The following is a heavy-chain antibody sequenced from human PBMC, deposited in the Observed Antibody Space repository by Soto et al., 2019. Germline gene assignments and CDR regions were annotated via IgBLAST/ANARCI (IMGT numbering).Heavy chain of an antibody. Sequence: PGGSLRLCCVASGITVGSRAMSWVRQAPGEGLEWVSSITDSGGDAKYADSVRGRFTISRDNSKNTLYLQMSSLRAEDSAVYYCARGSTDSYPGSRIFDFWGRGTLVTAPQ. D-gene: IGHD3-10*01. CDR3: ARGSTDSYPGSRIFDF. V-gene: IGHV3-23*01. CDR2: ITDSGGDA. J-gene: IGHJ4*02. CDR1: GITVGSRA.